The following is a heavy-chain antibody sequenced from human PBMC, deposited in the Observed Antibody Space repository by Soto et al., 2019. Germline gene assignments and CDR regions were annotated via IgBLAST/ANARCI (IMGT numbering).Heavy chain of an antibody. CDR1: GVTFSSYA. Sequence: SVKLSCKASGVTFSSYAISWVRQAPGQGLEWMGGIIPIFGTANYAQKFQGRVTITADESTSTAYMELSSLRSEDTAVYYCARVSGSYSDYYDGMDVWGQGNTVTGSS. D-gene: IGHD1-26*01. J-gene: IGHJ6*02. CDR2: IIPIFGTA. CDR3: ARVSGSYSDYYDGMDV. V-gene: IGHV1-69*13.